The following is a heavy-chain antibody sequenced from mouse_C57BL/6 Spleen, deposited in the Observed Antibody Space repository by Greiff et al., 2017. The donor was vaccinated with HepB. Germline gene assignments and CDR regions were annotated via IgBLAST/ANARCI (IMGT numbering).Heavy chain of an antibody. D-gene: IGHD1-1*01. V-gene: IGHV1-81*01. J-gene: IGHJ4*01. CDR2: IYPRSGNT. CDR1: GYTFTSYG. Sequence: VKLMESGAELARPGASVKLSCKASGYTFTSYGISWVKQRTGQGLEWIGEIYPRSGNTYYNEKFKGKATLTADKSSSTAYMELRSLTSEDSAVYVCARGTTVVAGDAMDYWGQGTSVTVSS. CDR3: ARGTTVVAGDAMDY.